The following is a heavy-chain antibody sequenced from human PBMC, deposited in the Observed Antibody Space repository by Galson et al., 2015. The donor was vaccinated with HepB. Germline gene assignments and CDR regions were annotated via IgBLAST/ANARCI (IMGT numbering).Heavy chain of an antibody. CDR3: ARERINIADQGSVFDI. CDR1: GLTFSTYG. J-gene: IGHJ3*02. Sequence: SLRLSCAVSGLTFSTYGMHWVRQAPGKGLEWVALIWNDGSNKYYADSVKGRFSIFRDNSKNMLYLQMNSLRAEDTAVYYCARERINIADQGSVFDIWGQGTMVTVSS. CDR2: IWNDGSNK. D-gene: IGHD6-13*01. V-gene: IGHV3-33*01.